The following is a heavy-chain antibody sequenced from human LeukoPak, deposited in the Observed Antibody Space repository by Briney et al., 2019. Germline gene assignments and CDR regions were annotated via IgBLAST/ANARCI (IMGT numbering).Heavy chain of an antibody. D-gene: IGHD2-2*01. Sequence: PSETLSLTCAVSGYSISSGYQWAWIQQPPGRGLEWIGSVHHNAGAHYNPSLRSRVTISVDASKNHFSLKLSSVTVADTAVYFCARDPRWLTPDCTSTSCYENYFAPWGQGTLVTVSS. CDR2: VHHNAGA. V-gene: IGHV4-38-2*02. CDR3: ARDPRWLTPDCTSTSCYENYFAP. CDR1: GYSISSGYQ. J-gene: IGHJ5*02.